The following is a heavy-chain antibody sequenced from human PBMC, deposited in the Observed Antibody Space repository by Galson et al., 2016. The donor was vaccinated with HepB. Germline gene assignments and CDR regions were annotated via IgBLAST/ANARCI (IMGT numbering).Heavy chain of an antibody. J-gene: IGHJ4*02. CDR1: GFTVSNNF. D-gene: IGHD1-26*01. V-gene: IGHV3-53*01. CDR2: IYSGGGT. Sequence: SLRLSCAASGFTVSNNFMRRVRQAPGKGLEWVSLIYSGGGTHYVDSVKGRFIISRDNSKNTLYLQMNSLRVEDTAVYYCARGGNYGYTWGLGTLVTVSS. CDR3: ARGGNYGYT.